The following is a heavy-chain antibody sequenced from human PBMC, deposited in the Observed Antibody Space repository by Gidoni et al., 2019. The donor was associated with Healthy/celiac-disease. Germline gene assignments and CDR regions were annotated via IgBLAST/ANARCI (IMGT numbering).Heavy chain of an antibody. CDR1: GGSFSGYY. CDR3: ARGGVVVVPAARPRDAFDI. V-gene: IGHV4-34*01. Sequence: QVQLQQWGAGLLKPSETLSLTCAVYGGSFSGYYWSWLRQPPGKGLEWIGEINHSGSTNYNPSLKSRVTISVDTSKNQFSLKLSSVTAADTAVYYCARGGVVVVPAARPRDAFDIWGQGTMVTVSS. D-gene: IGHD2-2*01. CDR2: INHSGST. J-gene: IGHJ3*02.